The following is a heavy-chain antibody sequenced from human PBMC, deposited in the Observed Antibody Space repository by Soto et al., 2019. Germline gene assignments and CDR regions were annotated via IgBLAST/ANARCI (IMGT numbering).Heavy chain of an antibody. D-gene: IGHD3-3*01. V-gene: IGHV4-31*03. J-gene: IGHJ4*02. Sequence: SETLSLTCTVSGGSISSGGYYWSWIRQHPGKGLEWIGYIYYSGSTYYNPSLKSRVTISVDTSKNQFSLKLSSVTAADTAVYYCASSYYDFWSGLVWGQGTLVTVSS. CDR2: IYYSGST. CDR3: ASSYYDFWSGLV. CDR1: GGSISSGGYY.